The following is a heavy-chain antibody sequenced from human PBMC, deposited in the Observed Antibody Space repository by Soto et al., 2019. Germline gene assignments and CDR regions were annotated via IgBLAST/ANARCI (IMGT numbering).Heavy chain of an antibody. J-gene: IGHJ4*02. D-gene: IGHD5-12*01. CDR3: ASNVDIVAPFDY. V-gene: IGHV3-21*01. Sequence: GGSLILSCAASGFTFSSYSMNWVRQAPGKGLEWVSSISSSSSYIYYADSVKGRFTISRDNAKNSLYLQMNSLRAEDTAVYYCASNVDIVAPFDYWGQGTLVTVSS. CDR2: ISSSSSYI. CDR1: GFTFSSYS.